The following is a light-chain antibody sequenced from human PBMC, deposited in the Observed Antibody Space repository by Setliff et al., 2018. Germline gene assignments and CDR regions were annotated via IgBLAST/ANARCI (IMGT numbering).Light chain of an antibody. CDR2: DVS. CDR1: SSDVGGYNY. V-gene: IGLV2-14*01. J-gene: IGLJ3*02. Sequence: QSALTQPASVSGSPGQSITISCTGTSSDVGGYNYVSWYQQHPGKAPKLMIYDVSKRPSGVSNRFSGSKSGNTASLTISGLQAEDEADYYCSSYTSSSTLGFGGGTQRTVL. CDR3: SSYTSSSTLG.